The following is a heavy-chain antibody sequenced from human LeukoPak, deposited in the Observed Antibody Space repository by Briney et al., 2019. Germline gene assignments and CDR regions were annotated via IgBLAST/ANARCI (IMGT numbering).Heavy chain of an antibody. Sequence: GGSLRLSCAASGFTFSSYAMSWVRQAPGKGLEWVSDISGSGGSTYYADSVKGRFTISRDNSKNTLYLQMNSLRAEDTAVYYWASRITMVRGVITSHMHNDAFDIWGQGTMVTVSS. V-gene: IGHV3-23*01. CDR3: ASRITMVRGVITSHMHNDAFDI. J-gene: IGHJ3*02. D-gene: IGHD3-10*01. CDR2: ISGSGGST. CDR1: GFTFSSYA.